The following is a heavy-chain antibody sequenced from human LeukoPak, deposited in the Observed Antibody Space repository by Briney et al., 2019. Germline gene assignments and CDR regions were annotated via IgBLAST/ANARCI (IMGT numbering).Heavy chain of an antibody. J-gene: IGHJ4*02. D-gene: IGHD2-15*01. V-gene: IGHV3-23*01. Sequence: PGGSLRLSCAASGFTFSSYAINWVRQAPGKGLEWVSAISGSGGSTYYADSVKGRFTISRDNSKNTLYVQMNSLRAEDTAVYYCAKTPRYCSGGSCYGGYFDYWGQGTLVTVSS. CDR3: AKTPRYCSGGSCYGGYFDY. CDR2: ISGSGGST. CDR1: GFTFSSYA.